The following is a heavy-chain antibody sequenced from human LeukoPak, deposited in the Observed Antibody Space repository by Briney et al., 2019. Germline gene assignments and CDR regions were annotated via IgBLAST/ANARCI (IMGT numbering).Heavy chain of an antibody. V-gene: IGHV3-30-3*01. CDR1: GFTFSSYA. CDR3: ARAMTTAPYYGMDV. J-gene: IGHJ6*02. Sequence: QPEGSLRLSCAASGFTFSSYAMHWVRQAPGKGLEWVAVISYDGSNKYYADSVKGRFTISRDNSKNTLCLQMNSLRAEDTAVYYCARAMTTAPYYGMDVWGQGTTVTVSS. CDR2: ISYDGSNK. D-gene: IGHD4-17*01.